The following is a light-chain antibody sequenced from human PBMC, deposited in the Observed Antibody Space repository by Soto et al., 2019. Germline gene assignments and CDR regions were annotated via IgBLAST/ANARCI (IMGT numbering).Light chain of an antibody. CDR2: DAS. V-gene: IGKV1-5*01. CDR3: QQYNSYSYT. CDR1: QSISSW. J-gene: IGKJ2*01. Sequence: DVEITRSPATLCASVGDRVTITCRASQSISSWLAWYQQKPGKAPKLLIYDASSLESGVPSRFSGSGSGTEFTLTISSLQPDDFATYYCQQYNSYSYTFGQGNKVDIK.